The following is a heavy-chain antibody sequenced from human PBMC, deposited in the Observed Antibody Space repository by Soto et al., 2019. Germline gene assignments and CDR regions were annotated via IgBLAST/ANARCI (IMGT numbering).Heavy chain of an antibody. V-gene: IGHV1-18*01. CDR1: GYTFTSYG. Sequence: GASVKVSCKASGYTFTSYGISWVRQAPGQGLEWMGWISAYNGNTNYAQKLQGRVTMTTDTSTSTAYMELRSLRSDDTAVYYCARGGLRLGELSHQNWFDPWGQGTLVTVSS. J-gene: IGHJ5*02. CDR2: ISAYNGNT. CDR3: ARGGLRLGELSHQNWFDP. D-gene: IGHD3-16*02.